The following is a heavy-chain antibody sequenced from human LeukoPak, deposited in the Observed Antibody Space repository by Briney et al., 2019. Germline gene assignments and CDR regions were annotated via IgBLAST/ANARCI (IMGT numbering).Heavy chain of an antibody. D-gene: IGHD3-3*01. Sequence: SETLSLTCSVSGDSVTSYFWSWIRQPPGKRLEWIGYIFNSGGTKYNPSLKSRVTISIETSKNQLSLRLNSVTAADTAVYYCARTTRVAISSFDVWGQGTMLTVSS. CDR3: ARTTRVAISSFDV. CDR1: GDSVTSYF. CDR2: IFNSGGT. V-gene: IGHV4-59*02. J-gene: IGHJ3*01.